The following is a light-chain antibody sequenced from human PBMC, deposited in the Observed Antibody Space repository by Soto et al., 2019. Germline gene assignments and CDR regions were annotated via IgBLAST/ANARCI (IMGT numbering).Light chain of an antibody. Sequence: QSALTQPASVSGSPGQSITISCTGTSRDVGGYNYVSWYQQHPVKAPKLMIYEVSNRPSGVSNRFSGSKSGNTASLTISGLQAEDEADYYCSSYTSSSIDYVFGTGTKLTVL. J-gene: IGLJ1*01. CDR3: SSYTSSSIDYV. V-gene: IGLV2-14*01. CDR1: SRDVGGYNY. CDR2: EVS.